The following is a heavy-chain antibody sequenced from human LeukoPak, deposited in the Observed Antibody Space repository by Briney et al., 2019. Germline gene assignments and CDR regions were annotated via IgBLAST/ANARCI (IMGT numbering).Heavy chain of an antibody. CDR3: AKPSGYDTNYYYYYYMDV. Sequence: PGGSLRLSCAASGFTFSSYGMHWVRQAPGKGLEWVAVTSYDGSNKYYADSVKGRFTISRDNSKNTLYLQMNSLRAEDTAVYYCAKPSGYDTNYYYYYYMDVWGKGTTVTVSS. V-gene: IGHV3-30*18. CDR2: TSYDGSNK. D-gene: IGHD5-12*01. CDR1: GFTFSSYG. J-gene: IGHJ6*03.